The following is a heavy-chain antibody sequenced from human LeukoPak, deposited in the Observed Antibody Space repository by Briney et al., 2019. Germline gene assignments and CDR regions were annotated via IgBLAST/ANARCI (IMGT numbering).Heavy chain of an antibody. CDR2: ISGSGGTT. D-gene: IGHD4-23*01. CDR1: GFTFSSYA. Sequence: GGSLRLSCVASGFTFSSYAMNWVRQAPGKGLEWVSGISGSGGTTFFADSVKGRFTIFRDNSENTLYLQMDSLSAEDTAVYYCARDSPWPPTTVVTPTLDYWGQGTLVTVSS. V-gene: IGHV3-23*01. CDR3: ARDSPWPPTTVVTPTLDY. J-gene: IGHJ4*02.